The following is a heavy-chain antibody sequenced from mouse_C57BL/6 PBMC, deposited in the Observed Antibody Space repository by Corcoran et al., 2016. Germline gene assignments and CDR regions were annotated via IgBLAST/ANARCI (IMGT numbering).Heavy chain of an antibody. CDR2: INPNNGGT. V-gene: IGHV1-26*01. Sequence: EVQLQQSGPELVKPGASVKISCKASGYTFTDYYMNWVKQSHGKSLEWIGDINPNNGGTSYNQKFKDKATLTVDKSSSTAYMELRSLTSEDSAVYYCARWGEFAYWGQGTLVTVSA. CDR3: ARWGEFAY. CDR1: GYTFTDYY. J-gene: IGHJ3*01.